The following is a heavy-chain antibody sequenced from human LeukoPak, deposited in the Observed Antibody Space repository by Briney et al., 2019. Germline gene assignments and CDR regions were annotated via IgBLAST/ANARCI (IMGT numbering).Heavy chain of an antibody. V-gene: IGHV4-39*01. Sequence: SETLSLTCTVSGGSISSSSYYWGWIRQPPGKGLEWIGGIYYSGSTYYNPSLKSRVTISVDTSKNQFSLKLSSVTAADTAVYYCARGPTYFSGGSLNWFDPWGQGTLVTVSS. CDR3: ARGPTYFSGGSLNWFDP. CDR1: GGSISSSSYY. D-gene: IGHD2-15*01. J-gene: IGHJ5*02. CDR2: IYYSGST.